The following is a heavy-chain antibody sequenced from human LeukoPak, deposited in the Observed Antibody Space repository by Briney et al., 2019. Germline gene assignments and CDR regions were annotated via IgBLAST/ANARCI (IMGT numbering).Heavy chain of an antibody. V-gene: IGHV1-69*13. CDR3: ARDQPSAAAGTPFDY. CDR1: GGTFSSYA. Sequence: SVKVSCKASGGTFSSYAISWVRQAPGQGLEWMGGIIPIFGTANYAQKFQGRVTITADESTSTVYMELSSLRSEDTAVYYCARDQPSAAAGTPFDYWGQGTLVTVSS. J-gene: IGHJ4*02. CDR2: IIPIFGTA. D-gene: IGHD6-13*01.